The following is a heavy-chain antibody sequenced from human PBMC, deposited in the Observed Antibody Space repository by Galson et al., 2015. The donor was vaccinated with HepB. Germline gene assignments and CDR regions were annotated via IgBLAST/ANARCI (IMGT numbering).Heavy chain of an antibody. D-gene: IGHD1-1*01. V-gene: IGHV1-69*06. CDR3: ASPLKGGGTPTFDI. CDR1: GGTFSSYA. Sequence: SVKVSCKASGGTFSSYAISWVRQAPGQGPEWMGGVIPIFGTANYAQKFQGRVTITADKSTSTAYMELSSLRSEDTAVYYCASPLKGGGTPTFDIWGQGTMVTVSS. CDR2: VIPIFGTA. J-gene: IGHJ3*02.